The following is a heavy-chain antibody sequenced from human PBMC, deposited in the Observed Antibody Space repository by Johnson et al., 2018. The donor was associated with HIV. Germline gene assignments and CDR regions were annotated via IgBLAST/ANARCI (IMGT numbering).Heavy chain of an antibody. CDR3: AREKYTIHAFDI. V-gene: IGHV3-49*04. J-gene: IGHJ3*02. CDR2: IRSKAYGGTT. D-gene: IGHD2-2*02. Sequence: VQLVESGGGLARPGRSLRLSCTASGFTFGYYAMSWVRQAPGKGLEWVGFIRSKAYGGTTEYAASVKGRFTISRDDSKSIAYVQMNSLRAEDTAVYYCAREKYTIHAFDIWGQGTMVTVSS. CDR1: GFTFGYYA.